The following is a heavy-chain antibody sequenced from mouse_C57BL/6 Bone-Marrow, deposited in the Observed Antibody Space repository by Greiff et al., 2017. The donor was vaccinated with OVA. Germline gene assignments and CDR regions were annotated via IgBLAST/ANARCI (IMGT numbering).Heavy chain of an antibody. CDR2: INPNNGGT. CDR1: GYTFTDYN. V-gene: IGHV1-18*01. Sequence: EVKLMESGPELVKPGASVKIPCKASGYTFTDYNMDWVKQSHGKSLEWIGDINPNNGGTIYNQKFKGKATLTVDKSSSTAYMELRSLTSEDTAVYYCARSGITTREIAYWGQGTLVTVSA. D-gene: IGHD2-4*01. CDR3: ARSGITTREIAY. J-gene: IGHJ3*01.